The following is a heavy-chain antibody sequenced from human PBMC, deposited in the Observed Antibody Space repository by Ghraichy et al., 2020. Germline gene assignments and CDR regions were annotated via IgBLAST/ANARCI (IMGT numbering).Heavy chain of an antibody. CDR2: INHVGIT. CDR3: TRGTFCIGGSCWSRAFDI. J-gene: IGHJ3*02. V-gene: IGHV4-34*01. CDR1: GGSFSIYY. Sequence: ETLSLTCAVNGGSFSIYYWSWVRQPPGKGLEWIGEINHVGITNYNPSLKSRLTISADTSKNYVSLNLSSVTAADTAVYYCTRGTFCIGGSCWSRAFDIWGQGTVVTVSS. D-gene: IGHD2-15*01.